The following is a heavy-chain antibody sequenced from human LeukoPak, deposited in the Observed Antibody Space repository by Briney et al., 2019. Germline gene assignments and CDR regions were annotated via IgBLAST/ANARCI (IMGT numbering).Heavy chain of an antibody. Sequence: GGSLRLSCAASGFTFSTYWMSWVRQAPGKGLEWVAVIYSGGDTYYADSVKGRLTISRDNSKNTLYLQMNSLRADDTAVYYCTRDPTSEGRRDYWGQGTLVTVSS. J-gene: IGHJ4*02. CDR2: IYSGGDT. D-gene: IGHD2-2*01. V-gene: IGHV3-53*01. CDR1: GFTFSTYW. CDR3: TRDPTSEGRRDY.